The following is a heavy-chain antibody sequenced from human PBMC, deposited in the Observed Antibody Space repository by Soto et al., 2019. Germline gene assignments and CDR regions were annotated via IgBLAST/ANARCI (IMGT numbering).Heavy chain of an antibody. V-gene: IGHV1-69*12. Sequence: QVQLVQSGAEVKKPPSSVKVSCTASGGTFSRYAISWVRQAPGQGLEWMGGFIPIFGTANYAQKVQGRVRITADESTSSAYMELSSLRYEDTAVYYCARQGAALIYDYYGMDVCGQGTTVTVSS. D-gene: IGHD6-25*01. CDR3: ARQGAALIYDYYGMDV. CDR2: FIPIFGTA. J-gene: IGHJ6*02. CDR1: GGTFSRYA.